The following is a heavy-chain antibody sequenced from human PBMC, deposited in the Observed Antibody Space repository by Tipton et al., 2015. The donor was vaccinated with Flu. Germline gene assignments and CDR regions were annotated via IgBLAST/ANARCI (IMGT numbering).Heavy chain of an antibody. V-gene: IGHV4-61*02. D-gene: IGHD3-16*01. CDR2: IYTSGST. CDR1: GGSISSGSYY. CDR3: ARMGDAFDI. J-gene: IGHJ3*02. Sequence: LRLSCTVSGGSISSGSYYWSWIRQPAGKGLEWIGRIYTSGSTNYNPSLKSRVTISVDTSKNQFSLKLSSVTAAYTAVYYCARMGDAFDIWGQGTMVTVSS.